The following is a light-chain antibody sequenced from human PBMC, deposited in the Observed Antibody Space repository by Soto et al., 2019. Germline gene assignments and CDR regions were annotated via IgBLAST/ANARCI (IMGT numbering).Light chain of an antibody. CDR3: QHYDGSPRT. Sequence: ETVLTQSPGTVSLSPGERATLSCTTSQSVKSNYLAWYQQKPGQAPRLLIYGVFNRATGIPDRFSGSGSGTDFTLTISGLEPEDSAVYYCQHYDGSPRTFGQGTNLEI. CDR2: GVF. CDR1: QSVKSNY. J-gene: IGKJ2*01. V-gene: IGKV3-20*01.